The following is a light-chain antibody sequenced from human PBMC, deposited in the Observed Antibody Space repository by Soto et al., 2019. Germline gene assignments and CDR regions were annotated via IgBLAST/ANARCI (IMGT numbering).Light chain of an antibody. CDR1: SSDVGAYNY. CDR3: SSYTSSSTLV. CDR2: DVS. Sequence: SALTQPASVSGSPGQSITISCTGTSSDVGAYNYVSWYQLHPGKAPKLMIYDVSNRPSGVSNRFSGSKSGNTASLTISGLQAEDESDYYCSSYTSSSTLVFGGGTKLTVL. J-gene: IGLJ2*01. V-gene: IGLV2-14*03.